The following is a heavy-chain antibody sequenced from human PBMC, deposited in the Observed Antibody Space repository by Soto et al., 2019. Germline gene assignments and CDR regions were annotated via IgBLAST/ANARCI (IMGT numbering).Heavy chain of an antibody. J-gene: IGHJ6*03. CDR1: GGFISGSSYY. V-gene: IGHV4-39*01. CDR2: MYSTWTT. CDR3: ARCLWFHASGSSFVDYYYNYMDV. Sequence: QLQLQESGPGLVKPSETLSLTCAVSGGFISGSSYYWGWIRQPPGKGLEWIGSMYSTWTTYYNRSLKSPVTMSADTSTNQFSLKLSSVTAADTAVYYCARCLWFHASGSSFVDYYYNYMDVWGKGTTVTVSS. D-gene: IGHD3-10*01.